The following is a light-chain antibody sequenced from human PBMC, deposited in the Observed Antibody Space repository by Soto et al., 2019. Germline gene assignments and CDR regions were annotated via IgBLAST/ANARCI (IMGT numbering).Light chain of an antibody. CDR1: QTVTSNY. CDR2: GAS. V-gene: IGKV3-20*01. Sequence: DIVLTQSPGTLYLSPGERATLSCRASQTVTSNYLAWYQQKPGQAPRLLIYGASTRATGIPDRFRGRGSGTDFALTSSRLEHEYFGVYYFQQCGSSPAFGQGTKVEIK. J-gene: IGKJ1*01. CDR3: QQCGSSPA.